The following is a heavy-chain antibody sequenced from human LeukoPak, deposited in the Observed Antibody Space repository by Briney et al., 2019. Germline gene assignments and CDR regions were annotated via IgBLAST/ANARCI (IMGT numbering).Heavy chain of an antibody. D-gene: IGHD6-19*01. CDR3: VRRDTGWNYFDY. CDR1: RGSIRSSS. Sequence: SETLSLTCSISRGSIRSSSWTWIRQSAGKGLEWIGLVLTSGTAIYNPSLKSRVTMSLDTSKDHLSLNLTSVLAADTAIYYCVRRDTGWNYFDYWGQGILVTVSS. CDR2: VLTSGTA. J-gene: IGHJ4*02. V-gene: IGHV4-4*07.